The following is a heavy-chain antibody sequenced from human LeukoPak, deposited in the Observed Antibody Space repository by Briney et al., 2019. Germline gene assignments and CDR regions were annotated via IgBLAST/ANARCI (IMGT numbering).Heavy chain of an antibody. V-gene: IGHV4-39*01. CDR1: GGSISSSAYW. J-gene: IGHJ4*02. Sequence: SETLSLTCTVTGGSISSSAYWWNWLRQPPGKGLEWIGNIYYSGSTYYSPSLKTRVTMSIDTSTNQFSLSLTSVTAADTAVYYCARHRSAGISHAFDYWGQGILVTVSS. D-gene: IGHD1-14*01. CDR3: ARHRSAGISHAFDY. CDR2: IYYSGST.